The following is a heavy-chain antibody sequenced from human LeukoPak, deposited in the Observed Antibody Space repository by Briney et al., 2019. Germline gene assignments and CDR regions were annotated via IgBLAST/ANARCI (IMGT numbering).Heavy chain of an antibody. Sequence: SETLSLTCTVSGGSISSYYWSWIRQPPGKGLEWIGYIYYSGSTNYNPSLKSRVTISVDTSKNQFSLKLSSVTAADTAVYYCARDLYYYDSSGYYGGFDYWGQGTLVTVSS. D-gene: IGHD3-22*01. J-gene: IGHJ4*02. CDR3: ARDLYYYDSSGYYGGFDY. CDR2: IYYSGST. CDR1: GGSISSYY. V-gene: IGHV4-59*01.